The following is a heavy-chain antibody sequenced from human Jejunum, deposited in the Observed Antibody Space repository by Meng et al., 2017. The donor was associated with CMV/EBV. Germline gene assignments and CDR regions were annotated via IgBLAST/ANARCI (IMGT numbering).Heavy chain of an antibody. CDR3: ARAPHTTYYYFGMDV. V-gene: IGHV3-13*01. CDR2: IGTGGDS. CDR1: GFNFSRYD. J-gene: IGHJ6*02. D-gene: IGHD1-14*01. Sequence: GFNFSRYDMHWVRQMSGKGLEWVAVIGTGGDSYYPDSVKGRFTISRQDFKNSLYLQMNSLRAEDSAVYFCARAPHTTYYYFGMDVWGQGTTVTVSS.